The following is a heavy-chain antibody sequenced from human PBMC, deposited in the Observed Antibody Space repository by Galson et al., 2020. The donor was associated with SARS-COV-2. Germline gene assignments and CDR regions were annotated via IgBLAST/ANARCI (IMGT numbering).Heavy chain of an antibody. CDR2: IYYSGST. Sequence: SETLSLTCTVSGGSISSGGYYWSWIRQHPGKGLEWIGYIYYSGSTYYNPSLKSRVTISVDTSKNQFSLKLSSVTAADPAVYYCARDRKDPGDTYYYDSSGYEGLGAFDIWGQGTMVTVSS. D-gene: IGHD3-22*01. V-gene: IGHV4-31*03. J-gene: IGHJ3*02. CDR1: GGSISSGGYY. CDR3: ARDRKDPGDTYYYDSSGYEGLGAFDI.